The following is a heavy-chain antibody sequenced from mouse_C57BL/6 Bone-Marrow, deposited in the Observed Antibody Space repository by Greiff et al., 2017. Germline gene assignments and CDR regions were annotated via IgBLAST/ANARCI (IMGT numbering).Heavy chain of an antibody. J-gene: IGHJ3*01. CDR3: ARHERVLYDGYFAY. Sequence: DVMLVESGGGLVQPGGSLKLSCAASGFTFSDYYMYWVRQTPEKRLEWVAYISNGGGSTYYPDTVKGRFTISRDNAKNTLYLQMSRLKSEDTAMYYCARHERVLYDGYFAYWGQGTLVTVSA. CDR2: ISNGGGST. CDR1: GFTFSDYY. D-gene: IGHD2-3*01. V-gene: IGHV5-12*01.